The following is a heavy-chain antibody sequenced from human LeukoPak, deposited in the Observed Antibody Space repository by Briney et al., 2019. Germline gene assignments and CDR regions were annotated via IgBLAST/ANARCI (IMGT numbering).Heavy chain of an antibody. CDR1: GYTFTGYY. CDR3: ARGRNYYGSGSYCHFDY. J-gene: IGHJ4*02. D-gene: IGHD3-10*01. V-gene: IGHV1-2*04. Sequence: GASVKVSCKASGYTFTGYYMHWVRQAPGQGLEWMGWINPNSGGTNYAQKFQGWVTMTRDTSISTAYMEPSRLRSDDTAVYYCARGRNYYGSGSYCHFDYWGQGTLVTVSS. CDR2: INPNSGGT.